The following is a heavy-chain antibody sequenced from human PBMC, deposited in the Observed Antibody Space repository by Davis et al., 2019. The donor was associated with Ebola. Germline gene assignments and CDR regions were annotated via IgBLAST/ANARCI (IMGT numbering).Heavy chain of an antibody. CDR3: VRFFFDL. V-gene: IGHV3-7*03. CDR1: GFTLRSYW. CDR2: INQDGSEP. Sequence: GESLKTSCAASGFTLRSYWMGWVRQAPGKGLGGVANINQDGSEPKYVDSVKGRFTISRDNAKNSLFLQMNNLRAEDTATYYCVRFFFDLWGQGALVTVSS. J-gene: IGHJ4*02.